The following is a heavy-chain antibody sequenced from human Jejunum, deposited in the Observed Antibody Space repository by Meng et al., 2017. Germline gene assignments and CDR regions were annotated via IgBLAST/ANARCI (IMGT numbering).Heavy chain of an antibody. J-gene: IGHJ4*02. CDR1: GYSFTTYW. Sequence: GGSLRLSCKTSGYSFTTYWIGWVRQIPEKGLEYLGLIYPGDSDTKYSPSFQGQVTISADKSIRTAYLHWSSLKPSDSAIYFCAGQNRPYCGGDCSFDFWGQGSLVTVSS. CDR2: IYPGDSDT. CDR3: AGQNRPYCGGDCSFDF. V-gene: IGHV5-51*01. D-gene: IGHD2-21*02.